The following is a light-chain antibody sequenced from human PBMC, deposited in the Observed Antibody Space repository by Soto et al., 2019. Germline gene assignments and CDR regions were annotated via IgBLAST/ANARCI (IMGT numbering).Light chain of an antibody. CDR2: DVT. CDR1: SSDVGGYNE. V-gene: IGLV2-14*01. CDR3: GSHAAGSTLI. Sequence: QSVLTQPASVSGSPGQSPTISCTGTSSDVGGYNEVSWYQQRPGKAPKLMIYDVTNRPSGVSNRFSGSKSGNTASLTISGLQAEDEAYYYCGSHAAGSTLIFGGGTKLTVL. J-gene: IGLJ2*01.